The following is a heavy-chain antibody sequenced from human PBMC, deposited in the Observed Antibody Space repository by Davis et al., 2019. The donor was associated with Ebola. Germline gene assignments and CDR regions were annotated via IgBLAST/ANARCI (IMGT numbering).Heavy chain of an antibody. D-gene: IGHD4-23*01. CDR1: GFTFSSFA. CDR3: AKDRHGGNLGAIFDY. Sequence: GGSLRLSCAASGFTFSSFAMSWVRQAPGKGLEWVSGISGSGGSTYYADSVKGRFTISRDNFKNVLYLQMNSLRAEDTAVYYCAKDRHGGNLGAIFDYWGQGTLVTVSS. CDR2: ISGSGGST. J-gene: IGHJ4*02. V-gene: IGHV3-23*01.